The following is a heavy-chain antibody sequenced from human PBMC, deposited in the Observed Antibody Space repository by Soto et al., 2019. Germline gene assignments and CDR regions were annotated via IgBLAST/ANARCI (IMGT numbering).Heavy chain of an antibody. CDR3: ARGRKFKGGWTDY. J-gene: IGHJ4*02. V-gene: IGHV4-34*01. D-gene: IGHD6-19*01. CDR2: INHSGST. Sequence: SETLSLTCAVYGGSFSGYYWSWIRQPPGKGLEWIGEINHSGSTNYNPSLKSRVTISVDTSKNQFSLKLSSVTAADTAVYYCARGRKFKGGWTDYWGQGTLVTVSS. CDR1: GGSFSGYY.